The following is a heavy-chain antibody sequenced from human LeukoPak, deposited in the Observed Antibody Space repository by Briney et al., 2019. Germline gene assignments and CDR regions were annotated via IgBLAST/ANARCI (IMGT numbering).Heavy chain of an antibody. CDR1: GFTFSDYY. V-gene: IGHV3-11*06. CDR2: ISSSSSYI. Sequence: NPGGSLRLSCAASGFTFSDYYMSWIRQAPGKGLEWVSSISSSSSYIYYADSVKGRFTISRDNAKNSLYLQMNSLRAEDTAVYYCARVTMVRGYPDAFDIWGQGTMVTVSS. D-gene: IGHD3-10*01. J-gene: IGHJ3*02. CDR3: ARVTMVRGYPDAFDI.